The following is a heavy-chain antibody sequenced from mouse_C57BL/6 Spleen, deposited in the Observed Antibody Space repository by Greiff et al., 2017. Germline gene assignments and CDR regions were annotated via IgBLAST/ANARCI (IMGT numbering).Heavy chain of an antibody. J-gene: IGHJ4*01. D-gene: IGHD2-5*01. CDR2: IYPSDSET. Sequence: QVQLQQPGAELVRPGSSVKLSCKASGYTFTSYWMDWVKQRPGQGLAWIGNIYPSDSETHYNQTFKDKATLTVDKSSSTAYLQLSILTSADSAVYYCARSKAYYYLMDYWGQGTSVTVSS. CDR1: GYTFTSYW. V-gene: IGHV1-61*01. CDR3: ARSKAYYYLMDY.